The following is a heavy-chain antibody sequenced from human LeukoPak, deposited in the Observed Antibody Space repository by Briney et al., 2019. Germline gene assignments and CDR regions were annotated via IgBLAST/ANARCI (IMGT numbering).Heavy chain of an antibody. CDR2: ISSDGSDK. CDR1: GFTFSSYA. D-gene: IGHD5-12*01. V-gene: IGHV3-30*18. Sequence: GRPLRLSCAASGFTFSSYAIHWVRQAPGKGLEWVAVISSDGSDKYYADSVKGRFTISRDNSKNTLYLQMNSLRAEDTAVYYCAKGGTGNSGYARVFDYWGQGTLVTVSS. CDR3: AKGGTGNSGYARVFDY. J-gene: IGHJ4*02.